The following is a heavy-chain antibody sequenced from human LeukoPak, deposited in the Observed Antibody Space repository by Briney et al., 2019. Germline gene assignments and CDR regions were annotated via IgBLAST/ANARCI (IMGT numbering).Heavy chain of an antibody. CDR2: IYYSGST. D-gene: IGHD3-16*01. Sequence: RSSETLSLTCTVSGGSISSSSYYWGWIRQPPGKGLEWIGSIYYSGSTYYNPSLKSRVTISVDTSKNQFSLKLSSVTAADTAVYYCARHPPVHEGEDWFDPWGQGTLVTVSS. J-gene: IGHJ5*02. CDR1: GGSISSSSYY. CDR3: ARHPPVHEGEDWFDP. V-gene: IGHV4-39*01.